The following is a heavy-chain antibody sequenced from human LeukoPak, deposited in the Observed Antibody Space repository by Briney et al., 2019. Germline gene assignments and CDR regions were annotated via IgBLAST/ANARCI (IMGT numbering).Heavy chain of an antibody. CDR3: AKDPYYDSSGYYPDY. V-gene: IGHV3-23*01. J-gene: IGHJ4*02. D-gene: IGHD3-22*01. Sequence: GGSLRLSCAASGFTFSSYGMSWVRQAPGKGLEWVSAISGSGGSTYYADSVKGRFTISRDNSKNTLYLQMNSLRAEDTAVYYCAKDPYYDSSGYYPDYWGQGTLVTVSS. CDR2: ISGSGGST. CDR1: GFTFSSYG.